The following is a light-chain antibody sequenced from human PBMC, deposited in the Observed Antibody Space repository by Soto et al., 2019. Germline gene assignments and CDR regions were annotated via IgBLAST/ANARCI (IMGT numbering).Light chain of an antibody. J-gene: IGKJ1*01. Sequence: DIVMTQSPDSLTVSLGERATINCKSSQTVLYSSNNKNYLAWYQHKPGQPPKLLIYWASTREFGVPDRFSGNGSATDFTLTISSLQAEDVAVYYCQQYYTTPRTFGQGTKVEIK. CDR1: QTVLYSSNNKNY. CDR2: WAS. V-gene: IGKV4-1*01. CDR3: QQYYTTPRT.